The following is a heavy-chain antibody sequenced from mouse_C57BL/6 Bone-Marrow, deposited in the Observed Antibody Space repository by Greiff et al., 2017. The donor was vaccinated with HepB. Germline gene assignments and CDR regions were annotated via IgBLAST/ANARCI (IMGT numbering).Heavy chain of an antibody. D-gene: IGHD1-1*01. V-gene: IGHV1-39*01. Sequence: EVKLMESGPELVKPGDSVKISCKASGYSFTDYNMNWVKQSNGKSLEWIGVINPNYGTTSYNQKFKGKATLTVDQSSSTAYMQLNSLTSEDSAVYYCARTVVATRYFDVWGTGTTVTVSS. J-gene: IGHJ1*03. CDR2: INPNYGTT. CDR3: ARTVVATRYFDV. CDR1: GYSFTDYN.